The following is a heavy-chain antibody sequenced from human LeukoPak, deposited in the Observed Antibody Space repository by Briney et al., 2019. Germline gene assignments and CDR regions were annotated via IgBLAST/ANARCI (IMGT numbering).Heavy chain of an antibody. V-gene: IGHV3-66*01. D-gene: IGHD3-16*01. J-gene: IGHJ6*03. CDR1: EFSVGSNY. Sequence: GGSLRLSCAASEFSVGSNYMTWVRQAPGKGLEWVSLIYSGGSTYYADSVKGRFTISRDNAKNSLFLQMSSLRADDTAIYYCARAGELRYMDVWGKGTAVTVSS. CDR2: IYSGGST. CDR3: ARAGELRYMDV.